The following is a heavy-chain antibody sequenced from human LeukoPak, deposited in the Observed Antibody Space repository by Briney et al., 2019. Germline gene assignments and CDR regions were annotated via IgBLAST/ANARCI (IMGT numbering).Heavy chain of an antibody. CDR1: GGSISSGGYY. V-gene: IGHV4-31*03. CDR2: IYYSGST. Sequence: SETLSLTCTVSGGSISSGGYYWSWIRQHPGKGLEWIGYIYYSGSTYYNPSLKSRVTISVDTSKNQFSLKLSSVTAADTAVYYCATVSYCSSTSCYRFDPWGQGTLVTVSS. CDR3: ATVSYCSSTSCYRFDP. J-gene: IGHJ5*02. D-gene: IGHD2-2*02.